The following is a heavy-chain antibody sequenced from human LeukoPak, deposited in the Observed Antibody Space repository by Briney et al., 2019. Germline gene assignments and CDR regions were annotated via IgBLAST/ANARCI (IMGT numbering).Heavy chain of an antibody. J-gene: IGHJ4*02. Sequence: GGSLSLSCEASEFILSSYAMSWVRQAPGKGLEWVSSISGNGAHPYYADSVRGRFTISRDFSRNAVYLQMSSLRVEDTAEYFCAKAIDSRGYYFERGADFWGQGTMVAVSS. V-gene: IGHV3-23*01. CDR1: EFILSSYA. CDR3: AKAIDSRGYYFERGADF. CDR2: ISGNGAHP. D-gene: IGHD3-22*01.